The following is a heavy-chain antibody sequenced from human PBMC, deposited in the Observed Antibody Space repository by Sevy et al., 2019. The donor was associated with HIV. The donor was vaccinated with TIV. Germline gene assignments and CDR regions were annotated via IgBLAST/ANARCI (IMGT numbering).Heavy chain of an antibody. J-gene: IGHJ6*03. D-gene: IGHD3-3*01. CDR1: GYTFTSYD. CDR2: MNPNSGNT. Sequence: ASVKVSCKASGYTFTSYDINWVRQATGQGLEWMGWMNPNSGNTGYAQKFQGRVTMTRNTSISTAYMELSSLRSEDTAVYYCARGQEKAYDFWSGLSNYYYYYYMDVWGKGTTVTVSS. CDR3: ARGQEKAYDFWSGLSNYYYYYYMDV. V-gene: IGHV1-8*01.